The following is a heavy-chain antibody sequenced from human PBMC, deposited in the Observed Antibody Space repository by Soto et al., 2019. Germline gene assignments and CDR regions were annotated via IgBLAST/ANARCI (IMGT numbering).Heavy chain of an antibody. V-gene: IGHV1-69*12. CDR3: ARPHDYGGYYYGMDV. CDR1: GGTFSSYA. J-gene: IGHJ6*02. CDR2: IIPIFGTA. Sequence: QVQLVQSGAEVKKPGSSVKVSCKASGGTFSSYAISWVRQAPGQGLEWMGGIIPIFGTANYAQKFQGRGTITADESTTTPYMALSSLRSEDTAVSYCARPHDYGGYYYGMDVWGQGTTVTVSS. D-gene: IGHD4-17*01.